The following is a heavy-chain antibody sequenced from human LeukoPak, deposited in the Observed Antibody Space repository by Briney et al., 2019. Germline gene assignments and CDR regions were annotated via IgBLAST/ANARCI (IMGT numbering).Heavy chain of an antibody. CDR1: GFSISAYS. CDR3: TTSRTFDY. J-gene: IGHJ4*02. V-gene: IGHV3-7*03. D-gene: IGHD4-11*01. Sequence: GGSLRLSCAASGFSISAYSMSWVRQAPGKGLEWVANIKQDGSEKYYVDSVKGRFIISRDNAYNSLYLQMSTLRAEDTAVYYCTTSRTFDYWGQGTLVTVSS. CDR2: IKQDGSEK.